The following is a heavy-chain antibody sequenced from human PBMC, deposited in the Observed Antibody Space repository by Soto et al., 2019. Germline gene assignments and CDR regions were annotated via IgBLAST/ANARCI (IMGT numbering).Heavy chain of an antibody. Sequence: PSETLSLTCAVYGGSFIGYYWSWIRQPPGKGLEWIGEINHSGSTNYNPSLKSRVTISVDTSKNQFSLKLSSVTAADTAVYYCARARIAARYDYWGQGTLVTVSS. CDR2: INHSGST. CDR3: ARARIAARYDY. D-gene: IGHD6-6*01. J-gene: IGHJ4*02. V-gene: IGHV4-34*01. CDR1: GGSFIGYY.